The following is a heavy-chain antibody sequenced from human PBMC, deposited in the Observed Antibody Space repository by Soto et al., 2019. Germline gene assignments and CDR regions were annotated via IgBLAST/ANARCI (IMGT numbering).Heavy chain of an antibody. CDR3: ERSVRPLSWFDP. Sequence: GGSLRLSCVASGFPFSAYAMNWVRQTPGKGLEWVCGIGGSGTTIYCADSVKGRFTISRDNFGNTMYLQMNSVRVEDTAVYYCERSVRPLSWFDPWGQGTRVTVSS. J-gene: IGHJ5*02. CDR1: GFPFSAYA. CDR2: IGGSGTTI. V-gene: IGHV3-23*01. D-gene: IGHD3-10*01.